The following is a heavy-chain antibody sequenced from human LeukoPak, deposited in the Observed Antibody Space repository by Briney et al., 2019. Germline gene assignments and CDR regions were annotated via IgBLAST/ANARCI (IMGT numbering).Heavy chain of an antibody. CDR3: ARAHDPPYCGGDCYSGAFWFDP. CDR2: ISAYNGNT. D-gene: IGHD2-21*02. CDR1: GYTFTSYG. Sequence: GASVKVSCKASGYTFTSYGISWVRQAPGQGLEWMGWISAYNGNTNYAQKLQGRVTITRDTSASTAYMELSSLRSEDTAVYYCARAHDPPYCGGDCYSGAFWFDPWGQGTLVTVSS. J-gene: IGHJ5*02. V-gene: IGHV1-18*01.